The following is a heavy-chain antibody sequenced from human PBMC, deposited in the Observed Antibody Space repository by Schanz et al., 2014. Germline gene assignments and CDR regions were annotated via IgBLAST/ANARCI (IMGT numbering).Heavy chain of an antibody. Sequence: QAQLVQSGAEVKKPGVSVKVSCKASGYTFTTYYIHWVRQAPGQGLEWMGKINPSSGTTRIAQNFQGRLNVTRDTSTSTVNMELSSLRSEDTAGYYCARGEFFDIASFDSWGQGTLVTVSS. CDR3: ARGEFFDIASFDS. J-gene: IGHJ4*02. D-gene: IGHD2-15*01. CDR1: GYTFTTYY. V-gene: IGHV1-46*03. CDR2: INPSSGTT.